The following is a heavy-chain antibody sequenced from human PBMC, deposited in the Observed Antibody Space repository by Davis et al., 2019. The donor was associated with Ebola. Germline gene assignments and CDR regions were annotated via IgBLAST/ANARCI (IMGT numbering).Heavy chain of an antibody. CDR2: IIPIFGTA. J-gene: IGHJ4*02. D-gene: IGHD2-2*01. CDR1: GGTFSSYA. CDR3: ARDDRYCSSTSCPLDY. V-gene: IGHV1-69*13. Sequence: SVKVSCKASGGTFSSYAISWVRQAPGQGLEWMGGIIPIFGTANYAQKFQGRVTITADESTSTAYMELSSLRSEDTAVYYCARDDRYCSSTSCPLDYWGQGTLVTVSS.